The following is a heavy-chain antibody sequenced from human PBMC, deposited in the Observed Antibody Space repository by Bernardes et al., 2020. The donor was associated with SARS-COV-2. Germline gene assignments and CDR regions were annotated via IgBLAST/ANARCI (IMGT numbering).Heavy chain of an antibody. CDR2: ISGSGSTI. CDR3: ARDYYGDYILDY. D-gene: IGHD4-17*01. J-gene: IGHJ4*02. Sequence: GGYPRPSCVVSGFTFRRHSMKWVRPAPGKGVGWLCRISGSGSTIHYADSVKGRLTISRDNAKNSLYLQMNSLRVEDTAVYYCARDYYGDYILDYWGQGTLVTVSS. V-gene: IGHV3-48*04. CDR1: GFTFRRHS.